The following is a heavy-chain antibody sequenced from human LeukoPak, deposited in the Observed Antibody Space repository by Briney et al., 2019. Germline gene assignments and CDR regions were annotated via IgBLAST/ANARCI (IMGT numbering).Heavy chain of an antibody. V-gene: IGHV4-30-2*01. J-gene: IGHJ4*02. Sequence: SETLSLTCAVSGGSISSGGYSWSWIRQPPGKGLEWIGYIYHSGSTYYNPSLKSRVTISVDRSKNQFSLKLSSVTAADTAVYYCASSFTTAFGHFDYWGQGTLVTVSS. CDR1: GGSISSGGYS. D-gene: IGHD3-22*01. CDR3: ASSFTTAFGHFDY. CDR2: IYHSGST.